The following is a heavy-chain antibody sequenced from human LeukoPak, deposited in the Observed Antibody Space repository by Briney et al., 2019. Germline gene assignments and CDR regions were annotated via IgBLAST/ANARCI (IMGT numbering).Heavy chain of an antibody. CDR3: AGDAGGWELDNWFDP. V-gene: IGHV1-2*02. J-gene: IGHJ5*02. CDR1: GYTFTGYY. Sequence: VASVTVSCKASGYTFTGYYMHWVRQAPGQGLEWMGWINPNSGGTNYAQKFQGRVTMTRDTSISTAYMELSRLRSDDTAVYYCAGDAGGWELDNWFDPWGQGTLVTVSS. CDR2: INPNSGGT. D-gene: IGHD1-26*01.